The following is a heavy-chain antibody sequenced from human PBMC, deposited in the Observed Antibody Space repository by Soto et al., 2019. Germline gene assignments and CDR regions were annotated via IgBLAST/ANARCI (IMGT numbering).Heavy chain of an antibody. CDR1: GDSVSSNSAA. CDR2: TYYRSKWYN. V-gene: IGHV6-1*01. J-gene: IGHJ6*02. CDR3: ASTHHIVVVPAAISHYGMDV. D-gene: IGHD2-2*02. Sequence: SETLSLTCAISGDSVSSNSAAWNWIRQSPSRGLEWLGRTYYRSKWYNDYAVSVKSRITINPDTSKNQFSLQLNSVTPEDTAVYYCASTHHIVVVPAAISHYGMDVWGQGTAVRVSS.